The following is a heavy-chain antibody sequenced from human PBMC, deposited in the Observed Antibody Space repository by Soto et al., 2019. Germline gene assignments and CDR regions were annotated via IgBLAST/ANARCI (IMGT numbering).Heavy chain of an antibody. CDR1: GGSISDDTYY. J-gene: IGHJ5*02. Sequence: QLQLQESGPGLVKPSETLSLTCTVSGGSISDDTYYWGWIRQPPGKGLEWIGSIYYSGTSSYNPSLKSRVTMSVDTSKKHLSLRLSSVTAADTAVYYCARLHCDSPNCVPLDPWGQGNLVIVSS. CDR2: IYYSGTS. CDR3: ARLHCDSPNCVPLDP. V-gene: IGHV4-39*01. D-gene: IGHD2-2*01.